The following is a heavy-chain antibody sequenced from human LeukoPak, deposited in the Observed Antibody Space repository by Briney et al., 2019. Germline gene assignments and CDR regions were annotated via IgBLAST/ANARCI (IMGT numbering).Heavy chain of an antibody. V-gene: IGHV4-39*07. CDR3: ARDLGAPAAILYYFDY. CDR1: GGSISGSSYY. J-gene: IGHJ4*02. Sequence: SETLSLTCTVSGGSISGSSYYWGWIRQPPGKGLEWIGSIYYSGSTYYNPSLKSRVTISVDTSKNQFSLKLSSVTAADTAVYYCARDLGAPAAILYYFDYWGQGTLVTVSS. D-gene: IGHD2-2*02. CDR2: IYYSGST.